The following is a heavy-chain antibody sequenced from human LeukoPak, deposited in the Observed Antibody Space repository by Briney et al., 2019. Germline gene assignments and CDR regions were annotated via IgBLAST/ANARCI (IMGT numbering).Heavy chain of an antibody. CDR1: GFTFSSYA. D-gene: IGHD3-16*01. CDR2: IGGSAVTT. Sequence: QPGGSLRLSCAASGFTFSSYAMTWVRQAPGEGLEWVSLIGGSAVTTYYADSVKGRFTISRDNSKNTLYLQMNSLRVEDTAVYYLPKDLLFGGIISPTKFDSWAQGPLVPVSS. J-gene: IGHJ4*02. CDR3: PKDLLFGGIISPTKFDS. V-gene: IGHV3-23*01.